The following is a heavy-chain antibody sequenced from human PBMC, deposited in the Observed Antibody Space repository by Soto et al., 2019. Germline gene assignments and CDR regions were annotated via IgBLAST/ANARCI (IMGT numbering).Heavy chain of an antibody. CDR3: ARTAYYYDSSGYYYFDY. Sequence: GASVKVSCKASGGTFSSYAISWVRQAPGQGLEWMGGIIPIFGTANYAQKFQGRVTITADESTSTAYMELSSLRSEDTAVYYCARTAYYYDSSGYYYFDYWGQGTLVTVSS. D-gene: IGHD3-22*01. J-gene: IGHJ4*02. CDR1: GGTFSSYA. CDR2: IIPIFGTA. V-gene: IGHV1-69*13.